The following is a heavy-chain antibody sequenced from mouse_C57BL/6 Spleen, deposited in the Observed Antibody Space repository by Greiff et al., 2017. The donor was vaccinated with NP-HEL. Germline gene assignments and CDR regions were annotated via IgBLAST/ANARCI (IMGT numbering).Heavy chain of an antibody. J-gene: IGHJ4*01. Sequence: EVKLVESGGGLVKPGGSLKLSCAASGFTFSSYAMSWVRQTPEKRLEWVATISDGGSYTYYPDNVKGRFTISRDNAKNNLYLQMSHLKSEDTAMYYCARDSDSSAYGTSRGPYAMDYWGQGTSVTVSS. D-gene: IGHD1-1*01. CDR1: GFTFSSYA. V-gene: IGHV5-4*01. CDR3: ARDSDSSAYGTSRGPYAMDY. CDR2: ISDGGSYT.